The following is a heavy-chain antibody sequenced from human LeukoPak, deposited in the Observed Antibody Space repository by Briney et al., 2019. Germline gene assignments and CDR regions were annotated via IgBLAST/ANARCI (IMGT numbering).Heavy chain of an antibody. CDR1: GGSISSSSYD. J-gene: IGHJ5*02. D-gene: IGHD3-3*01. CDR2: IYYSGST. V-gene: IGHV4-39*01. Sequence: SETLSLTCTVSGGSISSSSYDWGWVRQPPGRGREWIGSIYYSGSTYYNPSLKSRVTISVDTSKNQFSLKLSSVTAADTAVYYCARGSTIFGVVGGWFDPWGQGTLVTVSS. CDR3: ARGSTIFGVVGGWFDP.